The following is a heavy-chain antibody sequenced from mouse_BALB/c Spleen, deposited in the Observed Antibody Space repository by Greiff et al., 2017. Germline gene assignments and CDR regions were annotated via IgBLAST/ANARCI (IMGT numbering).Heavy chain of an antibody. J-gene: IGHJ4*01. CDR2: ISNGGGST. Sequence: EVKLVESGGGLVKPGGSLKLSCAASGFTFSSYTMSWVRQTPEKRLEWVAYISNGGGSTYYPDTVKGRFTISRDNAKNTLYLQMSSLKSEDTAMYYCARHGPYYAMDYWGQGTSVTVSS. CDR1: GFTFSSYT. V-gene: IGHV5-12-2*01. CDR3: ARHGPYYAMDY.